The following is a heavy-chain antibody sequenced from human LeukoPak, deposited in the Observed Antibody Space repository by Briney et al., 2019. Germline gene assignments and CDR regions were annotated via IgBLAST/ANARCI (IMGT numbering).Heavy chain of an antibody. Sequence: PSETLSLTCTVSGGSISSYYWSWIRQPPGKGLEWIGYIYYSGSTNYNPSLKSRVTISVDTSKNQFSLKLSSVTAADTAVYYCARVKSSGWYGAFFDHWGQGTLVTVCS. V-gene: IGHV4-59*01. CDR1: GGSISSYY. J-gene: IGHJ4*02. CDR2: IYYSGST. CDR3: ARVKSSGWYGAFFDH. D-gene: IGHD6-19*01.